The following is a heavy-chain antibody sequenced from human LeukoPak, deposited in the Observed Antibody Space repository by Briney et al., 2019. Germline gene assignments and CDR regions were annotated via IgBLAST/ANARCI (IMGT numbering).Heavy chain of an antibody. CDR1: GGSFSGYY. D-gene: IGHD3-10*01. CDR2: IYTSGST. J-gene: IGHJ5*02. Sequence: SETLSLTCAVYGGSFSGYYWNWIRQPAGKGLEWIGRIYTSGSTNYNPSLKSRVTISVDTSKSQFSLKLNSVTAADTAVYYCAREGLNMVRGVIPKEAWGWFDPWGQGTLVTVSS. CDR3: AREGLNMVRGVIPKEAWGWFDP. V-gene: IGHV4-4*07.